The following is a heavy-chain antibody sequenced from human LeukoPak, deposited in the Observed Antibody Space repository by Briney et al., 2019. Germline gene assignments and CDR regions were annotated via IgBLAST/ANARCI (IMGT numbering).Heavy chain of an antibody. V-gene: IGHV3-21*01. CDR3: ASYNYDYVWGSSPDLDY. CDR1: GFTFSSYA. Sequence: KTGGSLRLSCAAPGFTFSSYAMHWVRQAPGKGLEWVSSISSSSSYIYYADSVKGRFTISRDNAKNSLYLQMNSLRAEDTAVYYCASYNYDYVWGSSPDLDYWGQGTLVTVSS. J-gene: IGHJ4*02. CDR2: ISSSSSYI. D-gene: IGHD3-16*01.